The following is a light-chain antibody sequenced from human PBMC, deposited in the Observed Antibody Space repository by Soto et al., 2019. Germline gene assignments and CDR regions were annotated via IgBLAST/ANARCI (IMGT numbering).Light chain of an antibody. CDR3: QHRSIWPV. CDR2: DAS. Sequence: EIVLTQSPATLSLSPGERATVSCRASQSVSSYLAWYQQKPGQAPRLLIYDASNRASGIPARFSGSGSGTVFTLTISSIHPEDFAVYYCQHRSIWPVFGGGTKVDIK. J-gene: IGKJ4*01. V-gene: IGKV3-11*01. CDR1: QSVSSY.